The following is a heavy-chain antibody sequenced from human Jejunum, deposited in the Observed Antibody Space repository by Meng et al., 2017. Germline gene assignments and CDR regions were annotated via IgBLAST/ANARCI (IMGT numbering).Heavy chain of an antibody. CDR1: GASISDSNW. CDR2: IYHTGTT. Sequence: VRRRAWGPGLVKPSGTLSLTCAVSGASISDSNWWSWVRQPLGKALEWIGEIYHTGTTNYNPSLKSRVTMSLDKSKNQFSLELTSVTAADTAVYYCARDLLGPAIAATGWFDPWGQGTLVTVSS. V-gene: IGHV4-4*02. CDR3: ARDLLGPAIAATGWFDP. J-gene: IGHJ5*02. D-gene: IGHD6-13*01.